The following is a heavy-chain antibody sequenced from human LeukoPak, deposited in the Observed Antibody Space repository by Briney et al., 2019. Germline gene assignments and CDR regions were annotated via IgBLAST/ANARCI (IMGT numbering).Heavy chain of an antibody. V-gene: IGHV4-59*12. D-gene: IGHD1-26*01. CDR3: ARVGRSGSYVTAFDY. J-gene: IGHJ4*02. CDR1: GGSISSYY. Sequence: SETLSLTCTVSGGSISSYYWSWIRQPPGKGLEWIGYIYYSGSTNYNPSLKSRVTISVDTSKNQFSLKLSSVTAADTAVYYCARVGRSGSYVTAFDYWGQGTLVTVSS. CDR2: IYYSGST.